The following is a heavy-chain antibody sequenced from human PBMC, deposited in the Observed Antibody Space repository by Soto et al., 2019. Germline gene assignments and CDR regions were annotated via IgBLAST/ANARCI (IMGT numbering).Heavy chain of an antibody. D-gene: IGHD6-19*01. J-gene: IGHJ6*04. V-gene: IGHV3-23*01. CDR3: AKIGGGAAVAGTMDV. CDR2: ISGSGGST. CDR1: GFTFSSYA. Sequence: GESLKISCAASGFTFSSYAMSWVRQAPGKGLEWVSAISGSGGSTYYADSVKGRFTISRDNSKNTLYLQMNSLRAEDTAVYYCAKIGGGAAVAGTMDVWGKGTTVTVSS.